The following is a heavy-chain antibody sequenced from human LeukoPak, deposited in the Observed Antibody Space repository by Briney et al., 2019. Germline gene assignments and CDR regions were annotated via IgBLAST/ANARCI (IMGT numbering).Heavy chain of an antibody. CDR2: ISGSGGST. J-gene: IGHJ4*02. CDR3: ARLKRSGYTPGY. V-gene: IGHV3-23*01. CDR1: GFTFSSYA. D-gene: IGHD3-22*01. Sequence: GGSLRLSCAASGFTFSSYAMSWVRQAPGKGLEWVSAISGSGGSTYYADSVKGRFTISRDNSKNTLYLQMNSLRAEDTAVYYCARLKRSGYTPGYWGQGTLVTVSS.